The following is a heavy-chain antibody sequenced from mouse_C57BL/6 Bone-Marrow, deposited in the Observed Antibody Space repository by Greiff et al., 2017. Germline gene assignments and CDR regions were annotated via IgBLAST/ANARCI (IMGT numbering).Heavy chain of an antibody. CDR3: ASDVYYCYFDV. Sequence: QVQLQQPGAELVKPGASVKLSCKASGYTFTSYWMQWVKQRPGQGLEWIGEIDPSDSCTNYNQQFKGKATLTVDTSSSTAYMLLSSLTSAYSAVXYCASDVYYCYFDVWGTGTTVTVSS. CDR2: IDPSDSCT. J-gene: IGHJ1*03. V-gene: IGHV1-50*01. D-gene: IGHD2-3*01. CDR1: GYTFTSYW.